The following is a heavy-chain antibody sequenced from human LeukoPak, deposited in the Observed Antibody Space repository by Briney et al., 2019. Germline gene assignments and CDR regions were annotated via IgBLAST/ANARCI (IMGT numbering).Heavy chain of an antibody. CDR3: ARAGVGASRAFDI. CDR1: VYTFTTYD. CDR2: INPNSGGT. Sequence: ASVKVSCKASVYTFTTYDINWVRQAPGQGLEWMGLINPNSGGTNYAQKFQGRVTMTRDPSISTAYLELSGLRSDDTAVYYCARAGVGASRAFDIWGQGTMVTVSS. J-gene: IGHJ3*02. V-gene: IGHV1-2*02. D-gene: IGHD1-26*01.